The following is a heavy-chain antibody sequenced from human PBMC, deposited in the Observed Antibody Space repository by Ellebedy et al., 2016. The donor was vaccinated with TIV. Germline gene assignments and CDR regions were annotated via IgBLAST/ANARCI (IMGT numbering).Heavy chain of an antibody. CDR2: IGTAGDT. Sequence: PGGSLRLSCAASGFTFSIYDMHWVRQATGKGLEWVSGIGTAGDTYYPGSVKGRFTISRENAKNSLYLQMNNLQAGDTAVYYCARGTGTTGAFDIWGQGTMVTVSS. CDR3: ARGTGTTGAFDI. V-gene: IGHV3-13*01. CDR1: GFTFSIYD. D-gene: IGHD1-1*01. J-gene: IGHJ3*02.